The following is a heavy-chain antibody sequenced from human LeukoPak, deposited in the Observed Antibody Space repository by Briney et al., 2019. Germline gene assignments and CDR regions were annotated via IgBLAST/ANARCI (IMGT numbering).Heavy chain of an antibody. V-gene: IGHV3-53*01. CDR1: GFTVSSKY. D-gene: IGHD3/OR15-3a*01. CDR2: IHNDDTT. CDR3: ARGGGDWSYFDY. Sequence: PGGSLRLSCAASGFTVSSKYMSWVRQAPGKGLEWVSIIHNDDTTYYADSVKGRFTISRDNSTNTVYLQMNSLRAEDTAVYYCARGGGDWSYFDYWGQGTLVTVSS. J-gene: IGHJ4*02.